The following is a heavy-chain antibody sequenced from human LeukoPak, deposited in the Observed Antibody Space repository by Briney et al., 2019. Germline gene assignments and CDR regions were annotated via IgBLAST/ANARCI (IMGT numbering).Heavy chain of an antibody. CDR3: GGGHFGVVTEGMDY. CDR2: ITPIIRTP. V-gene: IGHV1-69*05. CDR1: GGIVSSYA. Sequence: GASVKVSCKPSGGIVSSYAISWVRQSPRQRLEWMRGITPIIRTPNYAQNFHCRVTRITDESLTTTYMHLANVRSKDAAVYYCGGGHFGVVTEGMDYWGQGTLVTVSS. D-gene: IGHD3-3*01. J-gene: IGHJ4*02.